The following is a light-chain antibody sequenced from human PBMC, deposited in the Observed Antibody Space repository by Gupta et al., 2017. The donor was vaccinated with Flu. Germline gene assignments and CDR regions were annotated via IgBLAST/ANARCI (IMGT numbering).Light chain of an antibody. J-gene: IGKJ1*01. CDR3: QQYNNWPTWT. CDR1: QSVTTK. CDR2: GAS. Sequence: ATLSVSPGERATLFCRARQSVTTKLAWYQQKPGQAPRLLIYGASTRATGVPARFSGSGSGTEFILTISSLQSEDFGVYYCQQYNNWPTWTFGQGTKVDTK. V-gene: IGKV3-15*01.